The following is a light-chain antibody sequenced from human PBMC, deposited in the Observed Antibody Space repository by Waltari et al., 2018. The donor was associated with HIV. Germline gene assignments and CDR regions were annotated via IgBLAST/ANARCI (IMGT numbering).Light chain of an antibody. CDR3: QQYGSSPFT. V-gene: IGKV3-20*01. CDR1: QSVSSSY. Sequence: IVLTQSPGTLSLSPRETATLSCRDSQSVSSSYLAWYQQKPGQAPRLLSYGASSRATGIPDRFSGSGSGTDFTLTISRLEPEDFAVYYCQQYGSSPFTFGPGTKVDIK. CDR2: GAS. J-gene: IGKJ3*01.